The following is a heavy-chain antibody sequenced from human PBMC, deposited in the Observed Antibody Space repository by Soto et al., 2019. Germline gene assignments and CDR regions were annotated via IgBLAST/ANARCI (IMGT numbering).Heavy chain of an antibody. CDR1: GGTFSSYA. CDR2: IIPIFGTA. CDR3: AXXXXXXXXXXXXXV. V-gene: IGHV1-69*05. J-gene: IGHJ6*02. Sequence: QVQLVQSGAEVKKPGSSVKVSCKASGGTFSSYAISWVRQAPGQGLEWMGGIIPIFGTANYAQKFQGRVTXTXXXSAXTAYMELSSLRSEDXAVXXXAXXXXXXXXXXXXXVXXQGTTVTVSS.